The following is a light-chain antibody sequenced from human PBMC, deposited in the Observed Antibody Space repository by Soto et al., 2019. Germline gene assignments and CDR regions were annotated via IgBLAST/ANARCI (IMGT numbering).Light chain of an antibody. V-gene: IGLV2-14*01. CDR3: SSFTRSRNTVI. J-gene: IGLJ2*01. CDR1: SSDVDGYNY. Sequence: QSVLTQPASVSGSPGQSITISCTGTSSDVDGYNYVSWYQYHPGKAPKLMIYDVNNRPSGVSNRFSGSKSGNTASLTISGLQAEDEADYYCSSFTRSRNTVIFGGGTKVTVL. CDR2: DVN.